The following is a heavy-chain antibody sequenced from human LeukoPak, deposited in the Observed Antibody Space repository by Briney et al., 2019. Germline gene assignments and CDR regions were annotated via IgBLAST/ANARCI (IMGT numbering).Heavy chain of an antibody. CDR1: GFTFSSYS. CDR2: ISSSSSYI. CDR3: ARGLDISGWYLLSIDY. J-gene: IGHJ4*02. V-gene: IGHV3-21*01. Sequence: GGSLRLSCAASGFTFSSYSMNWVRQAPGKGLEWVSSISSSSSYIYYADSVKGRFTISSDNAKNSLYLKMNSLRAEDTAVYYCARGLDISGWYLLSIDYWGQGTLVTVSS. D-gene: IGHD6-19*01.